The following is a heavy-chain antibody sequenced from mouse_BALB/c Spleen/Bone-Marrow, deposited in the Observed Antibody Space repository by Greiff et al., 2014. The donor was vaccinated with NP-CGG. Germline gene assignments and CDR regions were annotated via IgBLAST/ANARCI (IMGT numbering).Heavy chain of an antibody. CDR1: GFTFTDYF. CDR3: ARDYSGYFDF. D-gene: IGHD5-1*01. Sequence: DVKLVESGGGLVQPGGSLRLSCTTSGFTFTDYFMTWVRQPPGKALEWLGFIRNKPNGYTTEYNPSVEGRFTISRDNSQGILYLQMNTLRAEDSAIYYCARDYSGYFDFWGQGTTLTVSS. V-gene: IGHV7-3*02. CDR2: IRNKPNGYTT. J-gene: IGHJ2*01.